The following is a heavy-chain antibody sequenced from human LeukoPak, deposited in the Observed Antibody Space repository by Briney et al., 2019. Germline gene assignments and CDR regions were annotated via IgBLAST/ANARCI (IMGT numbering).Heavy chain of an antibody. Sequence: PGGSLRPSCAASGFTFSNYAMRWVRQAPGKGLEWVSAISDSGRSTYYADSVRGRFTISRDNSKNTLYLQMNSLRAEDTAVYYCAKHGEAYADSKTDYWGQGTLVTVSS. D-gene: IGHD4-17*01. J-gene: IGHJ4*02. V-gene: IGHV3-23*01. CDR3: AKHGEAYADSKTDY. CDR1: GFTFSNYA. CDR2: ISDSGRST.